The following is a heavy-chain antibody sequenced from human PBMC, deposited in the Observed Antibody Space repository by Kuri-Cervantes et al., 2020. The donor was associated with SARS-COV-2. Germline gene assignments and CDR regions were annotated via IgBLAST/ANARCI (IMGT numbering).Heavy chain of an antibody. D-gene: IGHD2-2*01. V-gene: IGHV3-74*03. CDR2: LNSDGSIT. CDR3: ASYCSSTSCYEDDYYYYGMDV. CDR1: GFTFSSFW. Sequence: GESLKISCAASGFTFSSFWMHWVRQAPGKGLVWVSGLNSDGSITKYADSVKGRFTISRDNAESTLYLQVNSLRAEDTAVYYRASYCSSTSCYEDDYYYYGMDVWGQGTTVTVSS. J-gene: IGHJ6*02.